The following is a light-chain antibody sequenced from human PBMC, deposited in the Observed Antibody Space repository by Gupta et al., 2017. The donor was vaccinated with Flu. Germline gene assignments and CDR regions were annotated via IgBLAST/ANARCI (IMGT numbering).Light chain of an antibody. J-gene: IGKJ2*01. CDR1: QNMRRF. CDR3: QQSYSTPYT. V-gene: IGKV1-39*01. CDR2: AAS. Sequence: DITMTKSPSSLSASVGYRVTIACRASQNMRRFLNWYQQKPGKAPKLLMFAASSLQGGVPSRFSGSGSGTXFTLTIXNLQTADFASYYCQQSYSTPYTFGXGTELEI.